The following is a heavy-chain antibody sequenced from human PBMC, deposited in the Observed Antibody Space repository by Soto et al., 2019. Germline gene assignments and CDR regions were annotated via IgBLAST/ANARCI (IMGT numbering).Heavy chain of an antibody. D-gene: IGHD6-19*01. CDR3: AHSDNYNSGWLFDY. J-gene: IGHJ4*02. Sequence: SGPTLVNPTQTLTLTCTFSGFSLSTSGVGVGWIRQPPGKALEWLTLIYWDDDKRYSPSLKSRLTITKDTSKNQVVLTMTNMDPVDTATYFCAHSDNYNSGWLFDYWGQGTLVTVSS. CDR1: GFSLSTSGVG. CDR2: IYWDDDK. V-gene: IGHV2-5*02.